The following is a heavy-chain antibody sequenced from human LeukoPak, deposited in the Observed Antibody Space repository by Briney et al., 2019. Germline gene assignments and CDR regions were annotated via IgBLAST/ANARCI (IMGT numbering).Heavy chain of an antibody. CDR2: ITSGSNFI. J-gene: IGHJ4*02. CDR1: GFPLSGYT. V-gene: IGHV3-21*01. Sequence: GGSLRLSCAASGFPLSGYTMHWVRQAPGKGLEWVSSITSGSNFIYYADSVKGRFTISRDNAGRFFFLQLSSVRVDDTAIYYCARDGMAVTNFGVVLDFWGQGSLVTVSS. D-gene: IGHD3-3*01. CDR3: ARDGMAVTNFGVVLDF.